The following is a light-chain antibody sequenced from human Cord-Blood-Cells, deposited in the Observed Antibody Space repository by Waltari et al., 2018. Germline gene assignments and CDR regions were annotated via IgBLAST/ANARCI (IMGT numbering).Light chain of an antibody. Sequence: QSALTQPASVSGSPGQSITISCTGTSRDVGGYQYVSWYQQHPGKAPKLMIYDVSNRPSGVSNRFSGSKSGNTASLTISGLQAEDEADYYCSSYTSSSTLVVFGGGTKLTVL. V-gene: IGLV2-14*01. CDR3: SSYTSSSTLVV. CDR2: DVS. J-gene: IGLJ2*01. CDR1: SRDVGGYQY.